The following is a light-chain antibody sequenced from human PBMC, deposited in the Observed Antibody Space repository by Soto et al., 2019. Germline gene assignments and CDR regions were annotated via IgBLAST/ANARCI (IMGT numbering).Light chain of an antibody. CDR2: ENN. V-gene: IGLV1-40*01. J-gene: IGLJ1*01. Sequence: QSVLTQPPSVSEAPGQRVTISCTGRSSNIVAGYEAHWYQQVPGTAPKLLIYENNNRPSGVPDRFSGSKSGTSASLAITGLQAEDDAEYYCQSYESSLSGYVFGTGTKVTVL. CDR3: QSYESSLSGYV. CDR1: SSNIVAGYE.